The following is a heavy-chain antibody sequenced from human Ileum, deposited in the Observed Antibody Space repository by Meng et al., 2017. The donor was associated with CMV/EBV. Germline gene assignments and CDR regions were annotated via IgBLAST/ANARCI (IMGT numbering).Heavy chain of an antibody. D-gene: IGHD6-19*01. V-gene: IGHV3-74*01. CDR3: ARDTALAATGPHFDS. J-gene: IGHJ4*02. Sequence: SGFTFGSHWMHWFRQGPGRGLVWVSRISSDGTITNYADSVKGRFTISRDNADNTLYLQVNSLRADDTALYYCARDTALAATGPHFDSWGQGTLVTVSS. CDR1: GFTFGSHW. CDR2: ISSDGTIT.